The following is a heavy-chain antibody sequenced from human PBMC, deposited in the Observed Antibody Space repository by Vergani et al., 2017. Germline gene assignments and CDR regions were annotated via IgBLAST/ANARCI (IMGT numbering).Heavy chain of an antibody. V-gene: IGHV1-69*12. J-gene: IGHJ1*01. Sequence: QVQLVQSGAEVKKPGSSVKVSCKASGGTFSSYAISWVRQAPGQGLEWMGGIIPIFGTENYAQKVQGRVTITADESTSTAYMELSSLRSEDTAVYYCASPPYYYDSSGYYSDEYFQHWGQGTLVTVSS. CDR1: GGTFSSYA. CDR2: IIPIFGTE. CDR3: ASPPYYYDSSGYYSDEYFQH. D-gene: IGHD3-22*01.